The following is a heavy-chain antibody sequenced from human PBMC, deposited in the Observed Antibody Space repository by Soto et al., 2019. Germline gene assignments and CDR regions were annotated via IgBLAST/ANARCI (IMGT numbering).Heavy chain of an antibody. Sequence: SETLSLTCTVSGGSISSYYWSWIRQPPGKGLEWIGYIYYSRSGTYNPSLKSRVTLSLDMSKNQFSLTVSSVTAADTAVYFCARGTSRNYNTFDIWGQGTMVTVSS. CDR2: IYYSRSG. V-gene: IGHV4-59*01. J-gene: IGHJ3*02. CDR3: ARGTSRNYNTFDI. D-gene: IGHD3-9*01. CDR1: GGSISSYY.